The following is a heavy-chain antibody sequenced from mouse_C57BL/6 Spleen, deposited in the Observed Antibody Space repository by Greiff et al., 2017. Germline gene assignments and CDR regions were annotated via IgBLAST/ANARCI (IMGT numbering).Heavy chain of an antibody. CDR2: IWRGGST. CDR1: GFSLTSYG. V-gene: IGHV2-5*01. J-gene: IGHJ4*01. D-gene: IGHD2-5*01. Sequence: VKLVESGPGLVQPSQSLSITCTVSGFSLTSYGVHWVRQSPGKGLEWLGVIWRGGSTDYNAAFMSRLSITKDNSKSQVFFKMNSLQADDTAIYYCAAYSNYVNYAMDYWGQGTSVTVSS. CDR3: AAYSNYVNYAMDY.